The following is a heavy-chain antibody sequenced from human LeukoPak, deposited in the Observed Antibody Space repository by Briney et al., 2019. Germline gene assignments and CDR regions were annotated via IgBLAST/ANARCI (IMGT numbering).Heavy chain of an antibody. D-gene: IGHD3-10*01. CDR1: GGSFSGYY. CDR3: ARAPYYYGSGSYSSNWFDP. Sequence: SETLSLTCAVYGGSFSGYYWSWIRQPPGKGLEWIGEINHSGSTNYNPSLKSRVTISVDTSKNQFSLKLSSVTAADTAVYYCARAPYYYGSGSYSSNWFDPWGQGTLVTVSS. CDR2: INHSGST. V-gene: IGHV4-34*01. J-gene: IGHJ5*02.